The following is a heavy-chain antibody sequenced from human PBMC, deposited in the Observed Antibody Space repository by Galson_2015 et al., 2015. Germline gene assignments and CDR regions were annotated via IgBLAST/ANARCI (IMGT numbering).Heavy chain of an antibody. CDR3: ARLWGGFARDGYCSSTSCYGSSLFDP. Sequence: SVKVSCKASGYTFTGYYMHWVRQAPGQGLEWMGRINPNSGGTNYAQKFQGRVTMTRDTSISTAYMELSRLRSDDTAVYYCARLWGGFARDGYCSSTSCYGSSLFDPWGQGTLVTVSS. CDR1: GYTFTGYY. J-gene: IGHJ5*02. V-gene: IGHV1-2*06. CDR2: INPNSGGT. D-gene: IGHD2-2*03.